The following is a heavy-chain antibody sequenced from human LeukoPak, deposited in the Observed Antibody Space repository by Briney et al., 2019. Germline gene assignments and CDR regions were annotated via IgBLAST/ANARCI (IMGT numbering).Heavy chain of an antibody. CDR2: IIPIFGTA. CDR3: ARGARNIAAAGTGFSWFDP. V-gene: IGHV1-69*13. CDR1: GGTFSSYA. Sequence: SVKVSCKASGGTFSSYAISWVRQAPGQGLEWMGGIIPIFGTANYAQKFQGRVTITADESTSTAYMELSNLRSEDTAVYYCARGARNIAAAGTGFSWFDPWGQGTLVTVSS. J-gene: IGHJ5*02. D-gene: IGHD6-13*01.